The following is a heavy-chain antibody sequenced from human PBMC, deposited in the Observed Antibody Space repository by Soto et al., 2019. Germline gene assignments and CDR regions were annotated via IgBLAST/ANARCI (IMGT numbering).Heavy chain of an antibody. CDR1: GGSFSGYY. D-gene: IGHD1-1*01. Sequence: QVQLQQWGAGLLKPSETLSLTCAVYGGSFSGYYWSWIRQPPGKGLEWSGETNHSGSTNYNPSLKSRVTISVDTSKNQFSPKLSSVTAADTAVYDCAREGEHYNCFDPWGQGTLVNVSS. CDR2: TNHSGST. CDR3: AREGEHYNCFDP. V-gene: IGHV4-34*01. J-gene: IGHJ5*02.